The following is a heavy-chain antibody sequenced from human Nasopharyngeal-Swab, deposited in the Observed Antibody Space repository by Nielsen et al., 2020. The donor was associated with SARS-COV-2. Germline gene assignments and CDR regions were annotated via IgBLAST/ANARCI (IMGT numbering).Heavy chain of an antibody. CDR1: GGSISSSSYY. CDR3: ARGPPEVTMIVVVLFDY. Sequence: SETLSLTCTVSGGSISSSSYYWGWIRQPPGKGLEWIGSIYYSGSTYYNPSLKSRVTISVDTSKNQFSLKLSSVTAADTAVYYCARGPPEVTMIVVVLFDYWGQGTLVTVSS. D-gene: IGHD3-22*01. J-gene: IGHJ4*02. V-gene: IGHV4-39*01. CDR2: IYYSGST.